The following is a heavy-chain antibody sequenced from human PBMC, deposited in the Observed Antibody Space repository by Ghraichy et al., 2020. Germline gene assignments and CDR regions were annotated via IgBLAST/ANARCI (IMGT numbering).Heavy chain of an antibody. CDR1: GFSLSTSGMC. CDR3: ARYVSRSYRSSGGSCYSGVCVYYGMDV. V-gene: IGHV2-70*11. J-gene: IGHJ6*02. Sequence: SGPTLVKPTQTLTLTCTFSGFSLSTSGMCVSWIRQPPGKALEWLARIDWDEDKYYSTSLKTRLTISKDTSKNQVVLTMTNMDPVDTATYYCARYVSRSYRSSGGSCYSGVCVYYGMDVWGQGTTVTVSS. CDR2: IDWDEDK. D-gene: IGHD2-15*01.